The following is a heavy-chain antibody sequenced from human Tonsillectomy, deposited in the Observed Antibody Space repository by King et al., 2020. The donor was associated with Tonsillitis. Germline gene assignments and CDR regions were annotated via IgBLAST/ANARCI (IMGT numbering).Heavy chain of an antibody. V-gene: IGHV3-43*01. D-gene: IGHD3-10*01. CDR1: GFSFDEYT. J-gene: IGHJ4*02. CDR2: ITWDGGSP. Sequence: VQLVESGGVVVQPGGSLRLSCAASGFSFDEYTMHWVRQPPGKGLEWVSLITWDGGSPYYADSVKGRFTISRDNSKDSLYLQMNTLRTEDTALSYCAKASVAFGSATCPLHYFDYWGQGTLVTVSS. CDR3: AKASVAFGSATCPLHYFDY.